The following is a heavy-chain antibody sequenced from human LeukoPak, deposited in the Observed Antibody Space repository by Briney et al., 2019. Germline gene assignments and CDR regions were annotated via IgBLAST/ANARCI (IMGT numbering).Heavy chain of an antibody. CDR1: GGTFSSYA. J-gene: IGHJ4*02. D-gene: IGHD6-13*01. CDR3: AREDSSSFDY. V-gene: IGHV1-18*01. CDR2: ISAYNGNT. Sequence: ASVKVSRKASGGTFSSYAISWVRQAPGQGLEWMGWISAYNGNTNYAQKLQGRVTMTTDTSTSTAYMELRSLRSDDTAVYYCAREDSSSFDYWGQGTLVAVSS.